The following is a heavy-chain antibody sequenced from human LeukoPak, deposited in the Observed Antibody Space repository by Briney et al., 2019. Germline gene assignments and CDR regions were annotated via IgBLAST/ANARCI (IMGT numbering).Heavy chain of an antibody. D-gene: IGHD2-2*01. CDR1: GFTFSSYA. CDR2: ISGSGGST. Sequence: GGSLGLSCAASGFTFSSYAMSWVRQAPGKWLEWVSAISGSGGSTYYADSVKGRFTISRDNSKNTLYLQMNSLRAEDTAVYYCAKGCSSTSCRDAFDIWGQGTMVTVSS. J-gene: IGHJ3*02. V-gene: IGHV3-23*01. CDR3: AKGCSSTSCRDAFDI.